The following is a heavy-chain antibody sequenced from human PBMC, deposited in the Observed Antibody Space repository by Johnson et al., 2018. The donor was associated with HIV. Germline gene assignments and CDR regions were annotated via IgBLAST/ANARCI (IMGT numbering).Heavy chain of an antibody. CDR1: GFTFSSYS. CDR2: ISNDGRNK. V-gene: IGHV3-30*04. J-gene: IGHJ3*02. CDR3: AGEGGGTVVLGDEGAFDM. Sequence: QMQLVESGGGVVQPARSLRLSCAASGFTFSSYSMHWVRQAPGKGLEWVAGISNDGRNKYYADSVKGRFTISRDNSKNTLFLQMNSLRAEDTSVYYCAGEGGGTVVLGDEGAFDMWGHGTMVTVSS. D-gene: IGHD3-10*01.